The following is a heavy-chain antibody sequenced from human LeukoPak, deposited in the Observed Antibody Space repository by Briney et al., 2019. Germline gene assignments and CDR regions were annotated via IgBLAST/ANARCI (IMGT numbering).Heavy chain of an antibody. CDR1: GGSFNAYY. Sequence: PSETLSLTCGVYGGSFNAYYWSWIRQPPGKGLEWIGEINHSGSTNYNPSLKSRVTISVDTSKNQFSLKLSSVTAADTAVYYCARLTGYYDSSGKRFDPWGQGTLVTVSS. J-gene: IGHJ5*02. CDR3: ARLTGYYDSSGKRFDP. CDR2: INHSGST. D-gene: IGHD3-22*01. V-gene: IGHV4-34*01.